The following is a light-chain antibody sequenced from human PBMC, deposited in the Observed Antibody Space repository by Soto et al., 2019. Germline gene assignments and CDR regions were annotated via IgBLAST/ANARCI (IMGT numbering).Light chain of an antibody. J-gene: IGKJ1*01. CDR1: QSVSSSS. Sequence: EIVLTQSPGTLSLSPGARATLSCRASQSVSSSSLAWYQQKPGQAPRLLTSGTSSTATCIPDRFSGSGSGRDFTLTISRLERENFAVYYCQQNGSSPPWTFGQGTKVDIK. CDR3: QQNGSSPPWT. CDR2: GTS. V-gene: IGKV3-20*01.